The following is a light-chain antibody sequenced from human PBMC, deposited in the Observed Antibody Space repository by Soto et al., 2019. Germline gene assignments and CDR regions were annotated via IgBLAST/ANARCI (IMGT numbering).Light chain of an antibody. CDR2: SDD. V-gene: IGLV1-44*01. J-gene: IGLJ1*01. CDR3: AAWNDNPNGPGYV. Sequence: ALTQPPSASGTPGQRVTISCSGSSSNIGSNYVNWYQHLPGTAPKLLIYSDDQRPSGVPDRFSGSKSGTSASLAISGLQSEDEADYFCAAWNDNPNGPGYVFGTGTKVTVL. CDR1: SSNIGSNY.